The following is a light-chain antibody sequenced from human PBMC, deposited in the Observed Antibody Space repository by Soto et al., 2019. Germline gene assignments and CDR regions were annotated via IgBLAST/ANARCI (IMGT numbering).Light chain of an antibody. CDR1: SSDVGGYNY. V-gene: IGLV2-14*01. CDR2: EVS. CDR3: SSYTRSSTSYV. Sequence: QSALTQPASVSGSPGQSITISCTGTSSDVGGYNYVSWYQQHPGKAPKLMIYEVSNRPSRVSNRFSGSKSGNTASLTISGLQTEVEADYYCSSYTRSSTSYVFGIGTKLTVL. J-gene: IGLJ1*01.